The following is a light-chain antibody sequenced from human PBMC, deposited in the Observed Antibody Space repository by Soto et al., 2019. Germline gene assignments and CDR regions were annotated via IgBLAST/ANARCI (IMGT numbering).Light chain of an antibody. CDR2: GAY. CDR1: QNINYN. J-gene: IGKJ4*01. CDR3: QQYNTWPPLT. V-gene: IGKV3-15*01. Sequence: EIVMTQSPATLSVSPGERATLSCRASQNINYNLAWYQQRPGQSPTLLIYGAYTRATGIPDRFSGGGSGTEFTLTISSLQSEDFAVYYCQQYNTWPPLTFGGGTTLKIK.